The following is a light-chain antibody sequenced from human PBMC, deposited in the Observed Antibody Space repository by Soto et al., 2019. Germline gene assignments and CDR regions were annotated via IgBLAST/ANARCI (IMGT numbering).Light chain of an antibody. J-gene: IGKJ1*01. Sequence: ETVLTQSPGTLSLSPGERVTLSCSASQTVASNYFAWYQQRPGQAPRLLMNGASTRATGVPDRFSGSGSGTDFTLTISRLEPEDFAVYYCQQYTNSRWTFGQGTKVDIK. CDR2: GAS. CDR1: QTVASNY. V-gene: IGKV3-20*01. CDR3: QQYTNSRWT.